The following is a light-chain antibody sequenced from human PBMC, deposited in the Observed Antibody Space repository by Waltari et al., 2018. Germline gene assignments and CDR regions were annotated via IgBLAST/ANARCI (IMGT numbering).Light chain of an antibody. V-gene: IGKV1-9*01. Sequence: DIQLTQSPSFLSASVGDRVTITCRASQGVSSYLAWYQQKPGTAPKLLLYAASTLQSGVPSRFSGSGSGTEFTLTINSLQPEDCAAYYCQQLNSFPPTFGPGTKVDIK. CDR1: QGVSSY. CDR2: AAS. CDR3: QQLNSFPPT. J-gene: IGKJ3*01.